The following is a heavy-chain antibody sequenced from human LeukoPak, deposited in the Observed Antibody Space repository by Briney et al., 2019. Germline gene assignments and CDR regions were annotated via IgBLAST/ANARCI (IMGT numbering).Heavy chain of an antibody. CDR3: VSFYETY. V-gene: IGHV3-74*01. D-gene: IGHD2-2*01. CDR2: INSDGSWT. Sequence: PGGSLRLSCAASGNYWMHWVRQAPGKGLLWVSHINSDGSWTTYADSVKGRFTISKDNAKNTVYLQMNNPRAEDTAVYYCVSFYETYWGRGTLVTVSS. J-gene: IGHJ4*02. CDR1: GNYW.